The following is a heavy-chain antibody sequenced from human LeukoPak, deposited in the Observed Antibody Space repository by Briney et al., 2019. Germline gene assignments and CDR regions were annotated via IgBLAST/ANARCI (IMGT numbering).Heavy chain of an antibody. V-gene: IGHV5-51*01. CDR3: ARISGVVTAMFLDAFDI. CDR1: GYSFTSYW. J-gene: IGHJ3*02. CDR2: IYPGDSDT. Sequence: GESLKISCKGSGYSFTSYWIGWVRQMPGKGLEWMGIIYPGDSDTRYSPSFQGQVTISADKSISTAYLQWSSLKASDTAMYYCARISGVVTAMFLDAFDIWGQGTMVTVSS. D-gene: IGHD2-21*02.